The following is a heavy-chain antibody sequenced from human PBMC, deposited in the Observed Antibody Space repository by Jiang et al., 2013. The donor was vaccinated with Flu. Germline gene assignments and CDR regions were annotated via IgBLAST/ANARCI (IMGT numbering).Heavy chain of an antibody. CDR1: GFTFSSYS. CDR3: ARVGSIVVVPAAILAQYGMDV. V-gene: IGHV3-21*01. Sequence: VQLLESGGGLVKPGGSLRLSCAASGFTFSSYSMNWVRQAPGKGLEWVSSISSSSSYIYYADSVKGRFTISRDNAKNSLYLQMNSLRAEDTAVYYCARVGSIVVVPAAILAQYGMDVWGQGTTVTVSS. D-gene: IGHD2-2*01. J-gene: IGHJ6*02. CDR2: ISSSSSYI.